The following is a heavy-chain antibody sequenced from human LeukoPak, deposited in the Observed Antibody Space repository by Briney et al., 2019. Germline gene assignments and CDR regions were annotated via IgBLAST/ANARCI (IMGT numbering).Heavy chain of an antibody. CDR3: ARGLGGAGPFYYMDV. D-gene: IGHD2-21*01. CDR2: ISAYNGNT. Sequence: GASVKVSCKASGYTFTSYGISWVRQAPGQGLEWMGWISAYNGNTNYAQKLQGRVTMTTDTSTSTAYMELRSLRSDDTAVNYCARGLGGAGPFYYMDVWGKGTTVTVSS. CDR1: GYTFTSYG. J-gene: IGHJ6*03. V-gene: IGHV1-18*01.